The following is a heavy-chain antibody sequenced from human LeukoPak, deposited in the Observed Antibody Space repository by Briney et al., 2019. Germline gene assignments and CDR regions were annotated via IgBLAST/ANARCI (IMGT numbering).Heavy chain of an antibody. D-gene: IGHD1-26*01. CDR1: GFTFSLYE. V-gene: IGHV3-13*01. J-gene: IGHJ3*02. Sequence: PGGSLRLSCAASGFTFSLYEIHWVRQIPGIGLEWVSAIGVAGDTFYSASVKGRFTISRENARNSLYLEMNNLRAGDTAVYYCVRESAGMGARAYDIWGQGIMVTVSS. CDR3: VRESAGMGARAYDI. CDR2: IGVAGDT.